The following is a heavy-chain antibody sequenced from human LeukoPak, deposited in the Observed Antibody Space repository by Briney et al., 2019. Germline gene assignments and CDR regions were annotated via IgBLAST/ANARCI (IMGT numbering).Heavy chain of an antibody. CDR3: ARGAYNSSWYRNWFDP. CDR2: ISPSGGST. CDR1: GYTFTSYY. V-gene: IGHV1-46*01. J-gene: IGHJ5*02. Sequence: ASVKVSCKASGYTFTSYYMHWVRQAPGQGLEWMGLISPSGGSTNYAQKFQGRVTMTRDTSTSTAYMELSSLRSDDTAVYYCARGAYNSSWYRNWFDPWGQGTLVTVSS. D-gene: IGHD6-13*01.